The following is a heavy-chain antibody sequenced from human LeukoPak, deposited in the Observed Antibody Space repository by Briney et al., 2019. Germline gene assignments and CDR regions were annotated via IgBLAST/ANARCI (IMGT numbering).Heavy chain of an antibody. CDR1: GFTVSTNY. J-gene: IGHJ4*02. D-gene: IGHD2-15*01. CDR2: IYSGGRT. Sequence: GGSLRLSCAASGFTVSTNYMSWVRQAPGKGLEWVSVIYSGGRTYYTDSVKGRSTISRDSSKNTLFLQMNRLRPEDAAVYYCAKAPVTTCRGAFCYPFDYWGLGTLVTVSS. V-gene: IGHV3-53*01. CDR3: AKAPVTTCRGAFCYPFDY.